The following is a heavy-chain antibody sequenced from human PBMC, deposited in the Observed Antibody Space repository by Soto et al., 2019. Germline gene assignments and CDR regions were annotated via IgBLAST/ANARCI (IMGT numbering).Heavy chain of an antibody. D-gene: IGHD2-21*02. CDR2: IHYSGSV. CDR1: GGSISVEHYH. V-gene: IGHV4-30-4*01. J-gene: IGHJ6*02. CDR3: VREDVVGDRDYYGMDV. Sequence: SETLSLTCTVSGGSISVEHYHWTWIRQPPGKGLEWIGYIHYSGSVYYNPSLQSRLSMSVDTSKNLFSLKLASVTAADTAVYFCVREDVVGDRDYYGMDVWGQGTTLTVSS.